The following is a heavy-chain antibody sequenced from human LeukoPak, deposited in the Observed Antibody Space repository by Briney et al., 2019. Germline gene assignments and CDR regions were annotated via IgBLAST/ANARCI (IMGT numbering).Heavy chain of an antibody. CDR1: GGSINTAYY. Sequence: PSETLSLTCTVSGGSINTAYYWGWIRQPPGKGPEWIGSIYYSGTPYYNPSLKSRVTMSIDTSKNHFSMRLTSVTATDTAVYYCANKGHYYYYYYMDVWGKGTTVTVSS. CDR3: ANKGHYYYYYYMDV. J-gene: IGHJ6*03. CDR2: IYYSGTP. V-gene: IGHV4-39*02.